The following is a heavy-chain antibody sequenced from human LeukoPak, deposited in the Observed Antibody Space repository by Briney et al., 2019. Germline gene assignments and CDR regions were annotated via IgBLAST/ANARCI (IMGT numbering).Heavy chain of an antibody. CDR1: GFTFNSYG. Sequence: PGGSLRLSCAASGFTFNSYGMHWVRQAPGKGLEWVAFIRYDGSNKYYADKGRFTISRDNSKNTLYLQMNSLRAEDTAVYYCARRAGAYSHPYDYWGQGTLVTVSS. CDR3: ARRAGAYSHPYDY. D-gene: IGHD4/OR15-4a*01. J-gene: IGHJ4*02. V-gene: IGHV3-30*02. CDR2: IRYDGSNK.